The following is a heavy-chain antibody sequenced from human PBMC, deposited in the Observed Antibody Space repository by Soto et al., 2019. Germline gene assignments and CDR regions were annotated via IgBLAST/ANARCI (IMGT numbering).Heavy chain of an antibody. Sequence: EVQLLESGGGLGQPGGSLRLSCAASGFTFSTYAMSWVRQAPGKGLEWVATIRGSGGNTHYADSVKGRFTTSRDNSENTVYLQMKSLRAEDTAVYYCARVKAQILSSGWYGGDDIWGHGTMVTVSS. D-gene: IGHD6-19*01. V-gene: IGHV3-23*01. CDR3: ARVKAQILSSGWYGGDDI. CDR2: IRGSGGNT. J-gene: IGHJ3*02. CDR1: GFTFSTYA.